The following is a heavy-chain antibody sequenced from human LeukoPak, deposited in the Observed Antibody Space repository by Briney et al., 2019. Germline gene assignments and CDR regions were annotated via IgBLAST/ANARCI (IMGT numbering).Heavy chain of an antibody. CDR3: ARDGPRYYDILTGYYTSPNWFDP. Sequence: GGSLRLSCAASGFTFSSYSMNWVRQAPGKGLEWVSSISSSSSHIYYADSVKGRFTISRDNAKNSLYLQMNSLRAEDTAVYYCARDGPRYYDILTGYYTSPNWFDPWGQGTLVTVSS. D-gene: IGHD3-9*01. V-gene: IGHV3-21*01. CDR2: ISSSSSHI. CDR1: GFTFSSYS. J-gene: IGHJ5*02.